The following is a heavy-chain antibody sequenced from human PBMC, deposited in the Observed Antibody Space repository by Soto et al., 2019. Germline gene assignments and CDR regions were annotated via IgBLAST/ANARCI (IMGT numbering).Heavy chain of an antibody. CDR3: ASEGDSSSWYS. CDR1: GGSISGYY. D-gene: IGHD6-13*01. J-gene: IGHJ4*02. CDR2: IYTSGST. V-gene: IGHV4-4*07. Sequence: QVQLQESGPGLVKPSETLSLTCTVSGGSISGYYWSWIRQPAGKGLEWIGRIYTSGSTNYNPSLKSRVTMSVDKSTIQFSLKLSSVTAADTVVYYCASEGDSSSWYSWGQGTLVTVSS.